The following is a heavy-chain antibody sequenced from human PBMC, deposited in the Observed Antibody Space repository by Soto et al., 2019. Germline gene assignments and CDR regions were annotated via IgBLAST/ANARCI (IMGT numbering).Heavy chain of an antibody. CDR1: GYSFTSYW. V-gene: IGHV5-10-1*01. J-gene: IGHJ6*02. D-gene: IGHD2-2*01. CDR2: IDPSDSYS. Sequence: GESLKISCKGSGYSFTSYWISWVRQMPGKGLEWVGRIDPSDSYSNYSPSFQGHVTISADKSISTAYLQWSSLKASDTAMYYCERRRAYHPMDVWGQGTTVTVSS. CDR3: ERRRAYHPMDV.